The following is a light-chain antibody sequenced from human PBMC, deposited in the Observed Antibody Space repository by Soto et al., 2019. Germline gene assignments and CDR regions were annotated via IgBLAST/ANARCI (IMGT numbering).Light chain of an antibody. CDR3: HQYASSPWP. CDR2: DAS. CDR1: QRVRSNP. Sequence: ESVLRESPGTLSLSPRERATLFCSATQRVRSNPFPRSQETPGQAPRLLFYDASIRATGIPDKFSGSGSGKDFSLTISRLEPEDFAVYYCHQYASSPWPFGQGTKV. J-gene: IGKJ1*01. V-gene: IGKV3-20*01.